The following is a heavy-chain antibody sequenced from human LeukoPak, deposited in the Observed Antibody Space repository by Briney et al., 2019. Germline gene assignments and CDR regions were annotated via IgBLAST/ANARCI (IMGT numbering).Heavy chain of an antibody. CDR3: ARQGTSGSYLTGLDV. CDR1: GGSISSSSYS. D-gene: IGHD3-22*01. V-gene: IGHV4-39*07. Sequence: PSETLSLTCTVSGGSISSSSYSWGWIRQPPGKGLEWIGSIYYSGSTTYNPSLSSRLTISVDTSKNQFSLELRSVTAADTAVYYCARQGTSGSYLTGLDVWGQGTTVTVSS. J-gene: IGHJ6*02. CDR2: IYYSGST.